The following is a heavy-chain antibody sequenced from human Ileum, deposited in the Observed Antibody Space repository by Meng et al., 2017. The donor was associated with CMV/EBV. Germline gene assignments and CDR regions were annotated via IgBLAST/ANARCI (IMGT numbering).Heavy chain of an antibody. J-gene: IGHJ4*02. Sequence: QGQLQQWGAGLLKPSETLSLTCAVYGGSFSDYHWSWIRQPPGRGLEWVGEISHSGTTNYNPSLKSRVTISVDTSKNQFSLKLTSVTAADTAVYFCATDPGGYWGQGTLVTVSS. D-gene: IGHD1-14*01. V-gene: IGHV4-34*01. CDR1: GGSFSDYH. CDR3: ATDPGGY. CDR2: ISHSGTT.